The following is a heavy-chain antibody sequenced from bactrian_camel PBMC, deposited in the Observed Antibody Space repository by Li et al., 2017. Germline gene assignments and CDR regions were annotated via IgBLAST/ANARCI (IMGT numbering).Heavy chain of an antibody. J-gene: IGHJ4*01. Sequence: QLVESEGGSVQAGGSLRLSCVASGFSHSTGCMGWFRQIPGQEREGVAAIRSDGETRYEDSVKGRFTISKDNAKNTLYRQMNSLKPEDTASYYCAAPSPAVASVGRCLYNYWGQGTQVTVS. V-gene: IGHV3S53*01. CDR2: IRSDGET. CDR3: AAPSPAVASVGRCLYNY. D-gene: IGHD6*01. CDR1: GFSHSTGC.